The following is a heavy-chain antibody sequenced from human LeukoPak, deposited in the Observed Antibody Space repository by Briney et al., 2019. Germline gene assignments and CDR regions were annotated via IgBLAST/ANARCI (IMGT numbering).Heavy chain of an antibody. V-gene: IGHV1-18*01. J-gene: IGHJ6*02. D-gene: IGHD2-2*01. CDR1: GYTFTSYG. CDR2: ISAYNGNT. CDR3: ARAGYCSSTSCYDYYYYGMDA. Sequence: ASVKVSCKASGYTFTSYGISWVRQAPGQGLEWMGWISAYNGNTNYAQKLQGRVTMTTDTSTSTAYMELRSLRSDDTAVYYCARAGYCSSTSCYDYYYYGMDAWGQGTTVTVSS.